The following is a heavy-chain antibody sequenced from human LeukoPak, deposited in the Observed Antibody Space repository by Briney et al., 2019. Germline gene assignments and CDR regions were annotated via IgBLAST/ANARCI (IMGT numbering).Heavy chain of an antibody. J-gene: IGHJ4*02. D-gene: IGHD3-22*01. V-gene: IGHV3-15*01. Sequence: KPGGSLRLSCAASGFTFSNAWMSWVRQAPGKGLEWAGRIKSKTDGGTTDYAAPVKGRFTISRDDSKNTLYLQMNSLKTEDTAVYYCTTDSYYYDSSGFHYFDYWGQGTLVTVSP. CDR1: GFTFSNAW. CDR2: IKSKTDGGTT. CDR3: TTDSYYYDSSGFHYFDY.